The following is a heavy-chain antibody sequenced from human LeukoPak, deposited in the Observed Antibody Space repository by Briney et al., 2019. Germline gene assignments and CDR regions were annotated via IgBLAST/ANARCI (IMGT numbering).Heavy chain of an antibody. D-gene: IGHD6-19*01. J-gene: IGHJ4*02. CDR2: ISSGSTI. CDR3: ARESIAVAGAPFDY. Sequence: GGSLRLSCAASGFTFSSYEMNWVRDAPGKGLEWVSYISSGSTIYDADSVKGRFTISRDNAKNSLYLQMNSLRAEDTAVYYCARESIAVAGAPFDYWGQGTLVTVSS. V-gene: IGHV3-48*03. CDR1: GFTFSSYE.